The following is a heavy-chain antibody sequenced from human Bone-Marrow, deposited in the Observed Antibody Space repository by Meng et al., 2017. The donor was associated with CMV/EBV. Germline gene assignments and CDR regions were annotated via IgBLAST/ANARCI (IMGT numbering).Heavy chain of an antibody. Sequence: GESLKISCAASGFTFSAYEMNWVRQAPGKGLEWVLYISSSGSTTYYADSVKGRFTISRDNAKKSLYLQMNSLRAEDTAVYYCARGRGDNWYYYGMDVWGQRTTVTVSS. CDR1: GFTFSAYE. V-gene: IGHV3-48*03. D-gene: IGHD1-1*01. CDR3: ARGRGDNWYYYGMDV. CDR2: ISSSGSTT. J-gene: IGHJ6*02.